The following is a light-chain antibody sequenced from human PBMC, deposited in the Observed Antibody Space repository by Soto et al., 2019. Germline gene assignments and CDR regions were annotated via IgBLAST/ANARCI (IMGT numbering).Light chain of an antibody. V-gene: IGKV3-11*01. J-gene: IGKJ2*01. Sequence: EIVLTQSPATLSLSPGERATLSCRASQSVRSYLAWYQLKTGQAPRLLIYDASNRATGIPARFSGSGSGTDFTLIISSLEPEDFAVYYCQHRYNWPYTFGQGTKLEIK. CDR3: QHRYNWPYT. CDR1: QSVRSY. CDR2: DAS.